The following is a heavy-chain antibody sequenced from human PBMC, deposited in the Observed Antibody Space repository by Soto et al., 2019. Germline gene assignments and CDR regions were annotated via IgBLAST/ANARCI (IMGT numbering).Heavy chain of an antibody. CDR3: AKGRGGSGSLTPRVDF. J-gene: IGHJ4*02. D-gene: IGHD3-10*01. V-gene: IGHV3-23*01. Sequence: EVQLLESGGGLVQPGGSLRLSCAASGFNFNNYAMTWVRQAPGKGLKWVSAISGGGDTTSYADSVKGRFTVSRDGSKNTLYLQMSSLRAEDTALYYCAKGRGGSGSLTPRVDFWGQGTLVTVSS. CDR2: ISGGGDTT. CDR1: GFNFNNYA.